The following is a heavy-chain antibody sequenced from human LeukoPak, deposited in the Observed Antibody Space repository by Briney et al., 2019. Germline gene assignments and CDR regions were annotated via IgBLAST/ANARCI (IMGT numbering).Heavy chain of an antibody. CDR3: ARWDCSSGTCYYLDY. V-gene: IGHV4-59*01. J-gene: IGHJ4*02. CDR1: GGSINNYY. CDR2: IYYTGKT. D-gene: IGHD2-15*01. Sequence: KTSETLSLTCSVSGGSINNYYWGWIRRPPGRGLEYIGHIYYTGKTDYNPSFKSRVTMSVDTSKNQLSLKLHFLTAADTAVYYCARWDCSSGTCYYLDYWGQGTLVIVSS.